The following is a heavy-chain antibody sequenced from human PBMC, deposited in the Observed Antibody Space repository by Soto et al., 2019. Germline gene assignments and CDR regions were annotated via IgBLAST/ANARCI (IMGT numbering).Heavy chain of an antibody. D-gene: IGHD3-10*01. Sequence: SLRLSCAASGFTFDDYAMHCVRQAPGKGLEWVSLISWDGGSTYYADSVKGRFTISRDNSKNSLYLQMNSLRAEDTALYYCAKSRTMVRGVIQLRYYYGMDVWGQGTTVTVSS. CDR2: ISWDGGST. V-gene: IGHV3-43D*04. J-gene: IGHJ6*02. CDR1: GFTFDDYA. CDR3: AKSRTMVRGVIQLRYYYGMDV.